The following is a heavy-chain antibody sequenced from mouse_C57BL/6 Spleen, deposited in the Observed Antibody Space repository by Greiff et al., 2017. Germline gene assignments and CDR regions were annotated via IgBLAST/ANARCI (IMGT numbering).Heavy chain of an antibody. J-gene: IGHJ4*01. CDR2: INPYNGDT. Sequence: EVQLQQSGPELVKPGDSVKISCKASGYSFTGYFMNWVIQSHGKSLEWIGRINPYNGDTFYNQKFKGKATLTVDKSSSTAHMELRSLTSEDSAVYYCARRGIYDGYYLYAMDYWGQGTSVTVSS. D-gene: IGHD2-3*01. CDR3: ARRGIYDGYYLYAMDY. CDR1: GYSFTGYF. V-gene: IGHV1-20*01.